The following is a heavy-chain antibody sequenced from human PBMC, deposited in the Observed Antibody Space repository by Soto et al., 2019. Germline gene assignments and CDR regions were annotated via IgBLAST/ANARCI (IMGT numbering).Heavy chain of an antibody. CDR1: GYIFARYG. D-gene: IGHD1-26*01. CDR3: GRSVGLSYDMDV. CDR2: ISAYNGNT. Sequence: QVQLVQSGAEVKKPGASVKVSCKASGYIFARYGISWVRQAPGQGLEWMGWISAYNGNTNYAQKLQGRDTMSTDTSTSTAYMELRSLRSDDTAVYYCGRSVGLSYDMDVWGQGTTVTVSS. V-gene: IGHV1-18*01. J-gene: IGHJ6*02.